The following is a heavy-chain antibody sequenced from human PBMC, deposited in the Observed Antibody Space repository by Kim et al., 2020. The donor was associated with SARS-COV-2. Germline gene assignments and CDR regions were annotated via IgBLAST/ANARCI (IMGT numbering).Heavy chain of an antibody. Sequence: ASVKVSCKASGYTFTSYYMHWVRQAPGQGLEWMGIINPSGGSTSYAQKFQGRVTMTRDTSTSTVYMELSSLRSEDTAVYYCANWPTYGDPRLGMDVWGQGTTVTVSS. CDR2: INPSGGST. CDR1: GYTFTSYY. D-gene: IGHD4-17*01. J-gene: IGHJ6*02. CDR3: ANWPTYGDPRLGMDV. V-gene: IGHV1-46*01.